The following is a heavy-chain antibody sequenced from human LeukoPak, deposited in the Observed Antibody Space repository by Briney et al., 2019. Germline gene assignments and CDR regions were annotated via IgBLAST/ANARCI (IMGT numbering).Heavy chain of an antibody. J-gene: IGHJ3*02. CDR3: ARSFDTNAFDI. Sequence: SETLSLTCTVSGGSISIYCWSWLRQPAGKGLEWIGRIYNTGSTNYNPSLKSRVTMSVDTSKNQLSLKLNSVTAADTAVYYCARSFDTNAFDIWGRGTMVTVSS. CDR2: IYNTGST. V-gene: IGHV4-4*07. CDR1: GGSISIYC.